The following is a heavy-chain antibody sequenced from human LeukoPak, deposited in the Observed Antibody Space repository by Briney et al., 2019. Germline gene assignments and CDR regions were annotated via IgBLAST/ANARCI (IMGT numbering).Heavy chain of an antibody. CDR1: GFTFSSYP. V-gene: IGHV3-23*01. CDR3: AKLSDYDTPFDH. CDR2: ISGGGGST. J-gene: IGHJ4*02. Sequence: PGGSLRLSCAASGFTFSSYPMSWVRQTPGKGLEWVSGISGGGGSTYYADSVKGRFTVSRDNSKNTLYLQMNSLRAEDTAEYYCAKLSDYDTPFDHWGQGTLVTVSS. D-gene: IGHD3-22*01.